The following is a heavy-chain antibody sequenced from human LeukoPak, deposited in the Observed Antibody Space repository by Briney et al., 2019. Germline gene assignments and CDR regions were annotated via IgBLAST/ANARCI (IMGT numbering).Heavy chain of an antibody. Sequence: GGSLRLSCAASGFTFSSYAMHWVRQAPGKGLEWVALISYDGSHKYYADSVKGRFTISRDNSKNTLYLQMNSLRAEDTAVYYCAKRYYYMDVWGKGPTVTVSS. J-gene: IGHJ6*03. CDR2: ISYDGSHK. V-gene: IGHV3-30*04. CDR1: GFTFSSYA. CDR3: AKRYYYMDV.